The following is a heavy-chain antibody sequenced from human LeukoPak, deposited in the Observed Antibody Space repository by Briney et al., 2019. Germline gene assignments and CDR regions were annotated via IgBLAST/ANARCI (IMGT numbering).Heavy chain of an antibody. V-gene: IGHV5-51*01. CDR3: ARLEKEWELLEGIDY. D-gene: IGHD1-26*01. Sequence: GESLKISCKGSGYSFTSYWIGWVRQMPGKGLEWMGIIYPGDSDTRYSPSFQSQVTISADKSISTAYLQWSSLKASDTAMYYCARLEKEWELLEGIDYWGQGTLVTVSS. J-gene: IGHJ4*02. CDR1: GYSFTSYW. CDR2: IYPGDSDT.